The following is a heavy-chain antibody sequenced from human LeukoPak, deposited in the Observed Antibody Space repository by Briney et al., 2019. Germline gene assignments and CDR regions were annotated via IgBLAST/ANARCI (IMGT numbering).Heavy chain of an antibody. CDR3: AREKEWLRPYYYDMDV. V-gene: IGHV1-18*01. Sequence: ASVKVSCKASGYTFTSYGISWVRQAPGQGLEWMGWISAYNGNTNYAQKLQGRVTMTTDTSTNTAYMELRSLRSDDTAVYYCAREKEWLRPYYYDMDVWGQGTTVTVSS. CDR1: GYTFTSYG. D-gene: IGHD5-12*01. CDR2: ISAYNGNT. J-gene: IGHJ6*02.